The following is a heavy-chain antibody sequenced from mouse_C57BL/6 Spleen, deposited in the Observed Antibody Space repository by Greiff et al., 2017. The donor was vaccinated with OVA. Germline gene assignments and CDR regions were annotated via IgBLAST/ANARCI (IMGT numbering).Heavy chain of an antibody. CDR3: TTYYYGSSYAMDY. CDR2: IDPENGDT. D-gene: IGHD1-1*01. CDR1: GFNIKDDY. Sequence: EVMLVESGAELVRPGASVKLSCTASGFNIKDDYMHWVKQRPEQGLEWIGWIDPENGDTEYASKFQGKATITADTSSNTAYLQLSSLTSEDTAVYYCTTYYYGSSYAMDYWGQGTSVTVSS. V-gene: IGHV14-4*01. J-gene: IGHJ4*01.